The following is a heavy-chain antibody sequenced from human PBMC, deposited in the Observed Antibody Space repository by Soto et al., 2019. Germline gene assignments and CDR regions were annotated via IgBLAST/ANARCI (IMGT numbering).Heavy chain of an antibody. CDR2: IYYSGST. Sequence: PSETLSLTCTVSGGSISSGDYYWSWIRQPPXKGLEWIGYIYYSGSTYYNPSLKSRVTISVDTSKNQFSLKLSSVTAADTAVYYCAREKQVGVATTSYYYYGMDVWGQGTPVTVSS. D-gene: IGHD5-12*01. CDR1: GGSISSGDYY. V-gene: IGHV4-30-4*01. CDR3: AREKQVGVATTSYYYYGMDV. J-gene: IGHJ6*02.